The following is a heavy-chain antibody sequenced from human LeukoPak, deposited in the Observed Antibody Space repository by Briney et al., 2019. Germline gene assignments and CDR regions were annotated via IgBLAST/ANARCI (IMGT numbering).Heavy chain of an antibody. CDR2: ISGSGGST. Sequence: PGGSLRLSCAAPGFTFSSYAMSWVRQAPGKGLEWVSAISGSGGSTYHADSVKGRFTISRDNSKNTLYLQMNSLRAEDTAVYYCARVGYYYGSGFDYWGQGTLVTVSS. V-gene: IGHV3-23*01. J-gene: IGHJ4*02. CDR1: GFTFSSYA. D-gene: IGHD3-10*01. CDR3: ARVGYYYGSGFDY.